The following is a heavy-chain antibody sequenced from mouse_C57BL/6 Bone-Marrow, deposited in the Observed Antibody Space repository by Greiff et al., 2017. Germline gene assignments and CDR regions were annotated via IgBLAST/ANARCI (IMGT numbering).Heavy chain of an antibody. Sequence: EVQLQESVAELVRPGASVKLSCTASGFNIKNTYMPWVKQRPEQGLEWIGRIDPANGNTKYAPKFQGKATITADTSSNTAYLQLSSLTSEDTAIYYCARGRRRWYCDVWGTGTTVTVSS. CDR2: IDPANGNT. CDR3: ARGRRRWYCDV. V-gene: IGHV14-3*01. CDR1: GFNIKNTY. J-gene: IGHJ1*03.